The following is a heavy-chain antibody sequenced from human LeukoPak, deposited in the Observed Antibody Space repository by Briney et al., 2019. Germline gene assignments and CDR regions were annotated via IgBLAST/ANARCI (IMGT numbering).Heavy chain of an antibody. CDR2: IYYSGST. CDR3: AGALGTELRDAFDI. D-gene: IGHD1-26*01. CDR1: GGSISSYY. V-gene: IGHV4-59*01. Sequence: SETLSLTCTVSGGSISSYYWSWIRQPPGKGLEWIGYIYYSGSTNYNPSLKSRVTISVDTSKNQFSLKLSSVTAADTAVYYCAGALGTELRDAFDIWGQGTMVTVSS. J-gene: IGHJ3*02.